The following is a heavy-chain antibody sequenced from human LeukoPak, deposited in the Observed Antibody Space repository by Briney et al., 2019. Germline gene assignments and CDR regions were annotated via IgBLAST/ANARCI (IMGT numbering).Heavy chain of an antibody. CDR2: ISTSGSTV. Sequence: GGSLRLSCAASRFTFSDSHMSWVRQAPGKGLEWVSYISTSGSTVYYADSVKGRFTISRDNAKNSVYLQVNSLRAEDTAVYYCARDPLDSRSWNWYFDLWGRGTLVTVSS. J-gene: IGHJ2*01. CDR1: RFTFSDSH. D-gene: IGHD6-13*01. CDR3: ARDPLDSRSWNWYFDL. V-gene: IGHV3-11*01.